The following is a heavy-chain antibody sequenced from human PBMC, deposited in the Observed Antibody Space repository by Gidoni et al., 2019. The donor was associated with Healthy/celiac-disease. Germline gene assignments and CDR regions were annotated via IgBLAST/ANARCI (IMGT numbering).Heavy chain of an antibody. CDR1: GGSISSGSYY. D-gene: IGHD3-3*01. Sequence: QVQLQESGPGLVKPSQTLSLTCTVSGGSISSGSYYWSWIRQPAGKGLEWIGRIYTSGSTNYNPSLKSRVTISVDTSKNQFSLKLSSVTAADTAVYYCARWYDFWSYSGMDVWGQGTTVTVSS. V-gene: IGHV4-61*02. CDR3: ARWYDFWSYSGMDV. J-gene: IGHJ6*02. CDR2: IYTSGST.